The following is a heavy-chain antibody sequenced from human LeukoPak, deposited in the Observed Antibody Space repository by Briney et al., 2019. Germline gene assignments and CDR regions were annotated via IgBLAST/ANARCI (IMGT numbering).Heavy chain of an antibody. D-gene: IGHD1-26*01. J-gene: IGHJ6*03. CDR1: GFTFSSYA. Sequence: GGSLRLSCAASGFTFSSYAMSSGRQAPRKGLEWVSAISGSGGSTYYADSVKGRFTISRDNSKNTLYLQMNSLRAEDTAVYYCAKNYRPWEPHGYYYYMDVWGKGTTVTVSS. CDR3: AKNYRPWEPHGYYYYMDV. CDR2: ISGSGGST. V-gene: IGHV3-23*01.